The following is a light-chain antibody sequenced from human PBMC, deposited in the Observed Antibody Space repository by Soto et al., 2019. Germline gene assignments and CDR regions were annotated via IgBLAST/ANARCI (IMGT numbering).Light chain of an antibody. V-gene: IGKV3-15*01. CDR2: GAS. CDR3: QQYNNWPRT. J-gene: IGKJ1*01. Sequence: EIVLTQSPATLSVSPGERATLSCRASQSVTSNLAWYQQKPGQSPRFLMYGASTRATGIPDRFSGSGSGTEFTLTISSLQSEDFAVYYCQQYNNWPRTFGKGPRWKSN. CDR1: QSVTSN.